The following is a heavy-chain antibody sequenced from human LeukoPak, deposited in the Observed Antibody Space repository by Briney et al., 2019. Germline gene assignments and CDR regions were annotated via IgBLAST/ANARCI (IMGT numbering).Heavy chain of an antibody. Sequence: VASVKVSCKASGGTFSSYAISWVRQAPGQGLEWMGRIIPIFGTANYAQKFQGRVTITTDESTSTAYMELSSLRSEDTAVYYCARETHWGSYRYFDYWGQGTLVTVSS. D-gene: IGHD3-16*02. J-gene: IGHJ4*02. CDR2: IIPIFGTA. CDR1: GGTFSSYA. V-gene: IGHV1-69*05. CDR3: ARETHWGSYRYFDY.